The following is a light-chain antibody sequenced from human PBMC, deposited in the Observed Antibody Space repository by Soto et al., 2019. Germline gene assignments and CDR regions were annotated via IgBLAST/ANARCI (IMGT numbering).Light chain of an antibody. CDR3: QQSSNWPRLN. CDR1: QSVSSY. J-gene: IGKJ4*01. V-gene: IGKV3-11*01. CDR2: DAS. Sequence: EIVLTQSPATLSLSPGERATLSCRASQSVSSYLAWYQQKPGQAPRLLIYDASNRATGIPARFSGSGSGTDFTLTIRSLEPEDFAVYYCQQSSNWPRLNCGGGNKGDNK.